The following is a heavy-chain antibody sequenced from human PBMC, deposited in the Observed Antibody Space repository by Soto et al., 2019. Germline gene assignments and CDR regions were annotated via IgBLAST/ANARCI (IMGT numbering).Heavy chain of an antibody. Sequence: QVELQQWGAGLLKPSETLSLTCGVYGGSFRNYYWIWVRQPPGKGLEWIGEVNHSGEATYNPSLQYRLTISLATSNTQFSLKMTSETAADKAMYFCTRAELFPRSWFDPWGQGTQVTASS. CDR3: TRAELFPRSWFDP. V-gene: IGHV4-34*02. J-gene: IGHJ5*02. CDR2: VNHSGEA. CDR1: GGSFRNYY. D-gene: IGHD1-26*01.